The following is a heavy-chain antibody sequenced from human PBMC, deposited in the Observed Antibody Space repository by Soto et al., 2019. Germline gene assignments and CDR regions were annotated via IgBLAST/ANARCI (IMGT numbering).Heavy chain of an antibody. Sequence: ETLSLTCTVSGGSISSYYMSWVRQAPGKGLEWVSVIYSGGDTYYADSVKGRFTISRDNSKNTLYLQMNSLRAEDTAVYYCARDKRYYDSSRYRESYFDYWGQGTLVTVSS. J-gene: IGHJ4*02. D-gene: IGHD3-22*01. CDR3: ARDKRYYDSSRYRESYFDY. CDR1: GGSISSYY. V-gene: IGHV3-66*01. CDR2: IYSGGDT.